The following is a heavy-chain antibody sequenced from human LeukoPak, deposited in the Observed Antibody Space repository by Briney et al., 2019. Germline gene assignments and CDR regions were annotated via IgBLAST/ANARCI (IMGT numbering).Heavy chain of an antibody. J-gene: IGHJ5*02. CDR1: GGSISSGGYY. Sequence: SETLSLTCTVSGGSISSGGYYWSWIRQPPGKGLEWIGYIYHSGSTYYNPSLKSRVTISVDRSKNQFSLKLSSVTAADTAVYYCARDRCSSTSCPKEPYNWFDPWGQGTLVTVSS. CDR2: IYHSGST. D-gene: IGHD2-2*01. CDR3: ARDRCSSTSCPKEPYNWFDP. V-gene: IGHV4-30-2*01.